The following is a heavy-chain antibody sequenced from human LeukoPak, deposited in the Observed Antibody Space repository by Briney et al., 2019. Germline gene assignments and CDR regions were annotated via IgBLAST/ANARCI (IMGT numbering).Heavy chain of an antibody. CDR2: ISSSSSYI. V-gene: IGHV3-21*04. Sequence: PGGSPRLSCAASGFTFSSYSMNWVRQAPGKGLEWVSSISSSSSYIYYADSVKGRFTISRDNAKNSLYLQMNSLRAEDTAVYYCAREGTHDYGDSDAFDIWGQGTMVTVSS. CDR1: GFTFSSYS. D-gene: IGHD4-17*01. J-gene: IGHJ3*02. CDR3: AREGTHDYGDSDAFDI.